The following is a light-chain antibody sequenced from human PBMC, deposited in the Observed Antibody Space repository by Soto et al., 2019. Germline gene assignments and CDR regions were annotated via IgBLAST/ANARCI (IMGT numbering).Light chain of an antibody. J-gene: IGLJ2*01. Sequence: QSALTQSASVSGSPGQSITISCTGTSSDVGGYNYVSWYQQHPGKAPKLIIYEVSNRPSGVSTRFSGSKSGNTASLTISGLQAEDEADYYCSSYRSSSPLVFGGGTQLTVL. CDR1: SSDVGGYNY. CDR3: SSYRSSSPLV. V-gene: IGLV2-14*01. CDR2: EVS.